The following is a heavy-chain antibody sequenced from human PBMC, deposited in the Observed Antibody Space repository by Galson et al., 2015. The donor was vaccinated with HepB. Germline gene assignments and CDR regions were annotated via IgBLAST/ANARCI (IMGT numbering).Heavy chain of an antibody. CDR3: ARGYNGFWGS. CDR2: IKKDGSVK. CDR1: GFTFSTDW. Sequence: SLRLSCAVSGFTFSTDWMSWVRQAPGKGLEWVANIKKDGSVKSYVDSVKGRFTISTDNAKNSLYLQMNSLRAEDTAVYYCARGYNGFWGSWGQGTLVTVSS. V-gene: IGHV3-7*03. J-gene: IGHJ5*02. D-gene: IGHD3/OR15-3a*01.